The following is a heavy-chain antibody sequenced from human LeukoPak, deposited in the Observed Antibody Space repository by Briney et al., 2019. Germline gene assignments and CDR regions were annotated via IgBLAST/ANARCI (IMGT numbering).Heavy chain of an antibody. V-gene: IGHV3-48*01. CDR3: ARDNTTVTTFDY. CDR2: ISSGSSII. CDR1: GFTFSTYS. J-gene: IGHJ4*02. D-gene: IGHD4-17*01. Sequence: GGSLSLSCAASGFTFSTYSMNWVRQAPGKGLEWVSYISSGSSIIYYADSVKGRFTISRDNAKNSLYLQMNSLRGEDTAVYYCARDNTTVTTFDYWGQGTLVTVSS.